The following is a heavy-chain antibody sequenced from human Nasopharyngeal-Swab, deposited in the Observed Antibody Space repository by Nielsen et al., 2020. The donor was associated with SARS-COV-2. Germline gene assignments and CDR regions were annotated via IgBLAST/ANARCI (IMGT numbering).Heavy chain of an antibody. CDR2: IYHSGST. J-gene: IGHJ6*03. V-gene: IGHV4-30-2*01. Sequence: WIRQPPGKGLEWIGYIYHSGSTYYNPSLKSRVTISVDRPKNQFSLKLSSVTAADTAVYYCARVGGDYYYYYYMDVWGKGTTVTVSS. CDR3: ARVGGDYYYYYYMDV. D-gene: IGHD1-26*01.